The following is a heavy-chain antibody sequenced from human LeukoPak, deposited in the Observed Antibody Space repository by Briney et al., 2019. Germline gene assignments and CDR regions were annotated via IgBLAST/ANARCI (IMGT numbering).Heavy chain of an antibody. Sequence: PSETLSLTCTVSGGSISSYYWSWIRQPPGKGLEWIGYIYYSGSTNYNPSLKSRVTMSVDTSKNQFSLKLSSVTAADTAVYYCAREMRDCSSTSCYAVIDYWGQGTLVTVSS. D-gene: IGHD2-2*01. CDR3: AREMRDCSSTSCYAVIDY. J-gene: IGHJ4*02. CDR2: IYYSGST. V-gene: IGHV4-59*12. CDR1: GGSISSYY.